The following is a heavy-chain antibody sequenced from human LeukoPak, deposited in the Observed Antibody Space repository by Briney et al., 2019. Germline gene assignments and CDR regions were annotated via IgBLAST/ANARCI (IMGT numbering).Heavy chain of an antibody. V-gene: IGHV4-4*02. CDR3: ARITDRTIFGEIMHGFDV. CDR2: IYHSGST. J-gene: IGHJ3*01. Sequence: NSSETLSLTCAVSGASINSSNWWSWVRQSPGKGLEWIGEIYHSGSTNYNPSLKSRGTISVDTSNNQFSLKLNSVTAADTAVYYCARITDRTIFGEIMHGFDVWGQGTPVTVSS. D-gene: IGHD3-3*01. CDR1: GASINSSNW.